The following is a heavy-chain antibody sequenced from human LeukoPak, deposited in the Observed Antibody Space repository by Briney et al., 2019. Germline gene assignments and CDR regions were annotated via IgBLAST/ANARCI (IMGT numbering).Heavy chain of an antibody. J-gene: IGHJ4*02. Sequence: PSETLSLTCTVSGGSISSSYYYWGWIRQPPGKGLEWIGSIYYSGSTYYNPSLKSRVTISVDTSKNQFSLKLRSVTAADTAVYNCARHFGTWGQGTLVTASS. D-gene: IGHD3/OR15-3a*01. CDR2: IYYSGST. CDR3: ARHFGT. V-gene: IGHV4-39*01. CDR1: GGSISSSYYY.